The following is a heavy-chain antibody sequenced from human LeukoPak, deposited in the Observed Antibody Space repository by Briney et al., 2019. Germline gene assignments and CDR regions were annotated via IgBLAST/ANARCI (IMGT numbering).Heavy chain of an antibody. CDR3: VGITMVRGTY. J-gene: IGHJ4*02. CDR2: INSDGSST. CDR1: GFTFSSYW. D-gene: IGHD3-10*01. Sequence: GGSLRLSCAASGFTFSSYWMHWVRQDPGKGLVWVSRINSDGSSTSYADSVKGRFTISRDNAKNTLYLQMNSLRAEDTAVYYCVGITMVRGTYWGQGTLVTVSS. V-gene: IGHV3-74*01.